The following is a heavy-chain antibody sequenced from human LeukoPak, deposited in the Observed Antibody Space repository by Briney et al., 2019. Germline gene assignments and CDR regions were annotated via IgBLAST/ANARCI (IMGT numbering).Heavy chain of an antibody. D-gene: IGHD1-26*01. Sequence: GGSLRLSCAASEFTFDGYSMHWVRQAPGKGLEWVSLISWDGGATYYADSVKGRFTISRDNSKNSLYLQMNSLRTEDTAVYYCAKSDNPWEPVNPFDYWGQGTLVTVSS. CDR1: EFTFDGYS. CDR3: AKSDNPWEPVNPFDY. J-gene: IGHJ4*02. V-gene: IGHV3-43*01. CDR2: ISWDGGAT.